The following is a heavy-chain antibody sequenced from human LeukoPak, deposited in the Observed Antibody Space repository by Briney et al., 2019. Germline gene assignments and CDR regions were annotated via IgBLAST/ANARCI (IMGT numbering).Heavy chain of an antibody. CDR2: ISYDGSNK. J-gene: IGHJ4*02. V-gene: IGHV3-30*04. D-gene: IGHD5-12*01. CDR1: GFTFSSYA. CDR3: ARDVGYGDY. Sequence: GRSLRLSCAASGFTFSSYAMHWVRQAPGKGLEWVAVISYDGSNKYYADSVKGRFTISRDNSKNTLYLQMNSLRAEDTAVYYCARDVGYGDYWGQGTLVTVSS.